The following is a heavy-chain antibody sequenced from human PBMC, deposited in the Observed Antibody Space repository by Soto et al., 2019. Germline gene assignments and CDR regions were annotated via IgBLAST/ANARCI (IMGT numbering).Heavy chain of an antibody. D-gene: IGHD2-15*01. J-gene: IGHJ3*02. CDR2: IIPIFGTA. Sequence: ASVKVSCKASGGTFSSYAISWVRQAPGQGLEWMGGIIPIFGTANYAQKFQGRVTITANESTSTAYMELSSLRSEDTAVYYCRVVVAATRRSAFDIWGQGTMVTV. V-gene: IGHV1-69*13. CDR1: GGTFSSYA. CDR3: RVVVAATRRSAFDI.